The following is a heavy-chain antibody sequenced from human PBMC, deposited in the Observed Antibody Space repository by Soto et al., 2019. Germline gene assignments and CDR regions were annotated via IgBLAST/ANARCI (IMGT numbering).Heavy chain of an antibody. J-gene: IGHJ4*02. Sequence: GGSLRLSCAASGFTFSSYGMHWVRQAPGKGLEWVAVIWYDGSNKYYADSVKGRFTISRDNSKNTLYLQMNSLRAEDTAVYYCARDPTTVTTLMDYWGQGTLVTVSS. CDR3: ARDPTTVTTLMDY. V-gene: IGHV3-33*01. CDR2: IWYDGSNK. CDR1: GFTFSSYG. D-gene: IGHD4-17*01.